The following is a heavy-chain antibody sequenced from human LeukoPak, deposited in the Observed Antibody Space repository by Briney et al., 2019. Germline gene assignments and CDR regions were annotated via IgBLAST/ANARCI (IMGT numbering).Heavy chain of an antibody. D-gene: IGHD3-22*01. CDR1: GGSISSYY. Sequence: ETLSLTCTVSGGSISSYYWSWVRQAPGKGLEWVANIKQDGSEKYYVDSVKGRFTISRDNAKNSLYLQMNSLRAEDTAVYYCARGPAYYYDSSGYYLDYWGQGTLVTVSS. J-gene: IGHJ4*02. V-gene: IGHV3-7*01. CDR2: IKQDGSEK. CDR3: ARGPAYYYDSSGYYLDY.